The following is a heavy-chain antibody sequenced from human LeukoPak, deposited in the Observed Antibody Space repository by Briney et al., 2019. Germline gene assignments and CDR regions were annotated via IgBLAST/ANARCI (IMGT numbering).Heavy chain of an antibody. CDR1: GFTFSGYN. V-gene: IGHV3-21*04. CDR3: AKTGFYYYGSGSYFDY. J-gene: IGHJ4*02. CDR2: ISSSGSYI. Sequence: GGSLRLSCAASGFTFSGYNMNWVRQAPGKGPEWVSSISSSGSYIYYADSVKGRFTISRDNAKNTLYLQMNSLRAEDTAVYYCAKTGFYYYGSGSYFDYWGQGTLVTVSS. D-gene: IGHD3-10*01.